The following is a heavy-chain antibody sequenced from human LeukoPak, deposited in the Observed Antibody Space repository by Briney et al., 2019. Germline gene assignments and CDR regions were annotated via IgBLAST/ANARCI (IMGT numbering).Heavy chain of an antibody. J-gene: IGHJ4*02. CDR1: GESFSCYY. CDR2: INHSGST. V-gene: IGHV4-34*01. D-gene: IGHD6-19*01. CDR3: ASTRGIAVADTDY. Sequence: SETVSLTCAVYGESFSCYYWSWIRQPPGKGLEWIGEINHSGSTNYNPSLKSRVTISVDTSKNQFSLKLSSVTAADTAVYYCASTRGIAVADTDYWGQGTLLTVSS.